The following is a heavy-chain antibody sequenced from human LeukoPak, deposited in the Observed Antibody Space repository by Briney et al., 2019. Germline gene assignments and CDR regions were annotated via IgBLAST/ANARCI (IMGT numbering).Heavy chain of an antibody. CDR2: ISSSGSTI. V-gene: IGHV3-48*03. Sequence: GGSLRLSCAASGFTFSSYEMNWVRQAPGKGLEWVSYISSSGSTIYYADSVKGRFTISRDNAKNTLYLQMNSLRADDTAVYYCAKDVVGHQWPENYWGQGTLVTVSS. CDR3: AKDVVGHQWPENY. CDR1: GFTFSSYE. D-gene: IGHD2-15*01. J-gene: IGHJ4*02.